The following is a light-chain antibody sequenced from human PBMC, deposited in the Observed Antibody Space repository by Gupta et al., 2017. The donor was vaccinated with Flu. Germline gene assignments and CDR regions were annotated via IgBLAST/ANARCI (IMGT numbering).Light chain of an antibody. Sequence: VTPGEPASISCRSSQSLLHSNGYNYLDWYLQKPGQSPQLLIYLGSNRASGVPDRFSGSGSGTDFTLKINRVEAEDVGVYYCRQALQTPYTFGQGTKVEIK. CDR3: RQALQTPYT. J-gene: IGKJ2*01. CDR2: LGS. CDR1: QSLLHSNGYNY. V-gene: IGKV2-28*01.